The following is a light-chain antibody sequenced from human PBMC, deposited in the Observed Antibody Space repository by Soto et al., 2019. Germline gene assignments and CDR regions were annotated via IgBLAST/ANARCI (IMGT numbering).Light chain of an antibody. CDR1: QSIVHSNGDTY. Sequence: DVVLTQTPLSSPVTLGQPASISCRSSQSIVHSNGDTYLSWLQQRPGQPPRPLIYKISNRFSGVPDRFIGSGTGTDFTLTISRVEAEDVGLYYCMQATHFPRTFGQGTKVEIK. CDR2: KIS. V-gene: IGKV2-24*01. CDR3: MQATHFPRT. J-gene: IGKJ1*01.